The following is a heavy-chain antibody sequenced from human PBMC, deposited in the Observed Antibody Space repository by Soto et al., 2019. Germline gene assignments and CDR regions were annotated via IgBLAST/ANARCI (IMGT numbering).Heavy chain of an antibody. Sequence: QVQLVQSGAEVKKPGSSVKVSCKASGGTFSSYAISWVRQAPGQGLEWMGGIIPIFGTADYAQKLQGRVTITADESTSTAYMELSSLRSEDTAVYYCASHGYSYGYLFDYWGQGTLVTVSS. D-gene: IGHD5-18*01. V-gene: IGHV1-69*12. CDR3: ASHGYSYGYLFDY. J-gene: IGHJ4*02. CDR2: IIPIFGTA. CDR1: GGTFSSYA.